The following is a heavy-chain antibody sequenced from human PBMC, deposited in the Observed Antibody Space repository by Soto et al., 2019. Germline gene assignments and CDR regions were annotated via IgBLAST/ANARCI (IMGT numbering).Heavy chain of an antibody. CDR1: GFAFSSHS. D-gene: IGHD3-10*01. J-gene: IGHJ4*02. V-gene: IGHV3-21*01. CDR2: ISANGADK. Sequence: EVQLVESGGGLVQPGGSLRLSCAASGFAFSSHSMNWVRQAPGKGLEWVSLISANGADKFYADAVKGRFTISRDNAENSVGLQLDSLSADDTAVYYGNREFHRWVRREFDCWGQGALVIVSS. CDR3: NREFHRWVRREFDC.